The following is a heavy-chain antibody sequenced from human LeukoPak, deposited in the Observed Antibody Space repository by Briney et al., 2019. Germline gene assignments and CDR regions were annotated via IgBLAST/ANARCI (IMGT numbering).Heavy chain of an antibody. D-gene: IGHD2-2*02. CDR3: ARDSSIPY. Sequence: PGGSLRLSCAASGFTFSAYLMSWVSQAPGKGLEWVANIKQDGSEKYYVDSVKGRFTISRDNAKNSLYLQMNSLRAEDTAMYYCARDSSIPYWGQGTLVTVSS. CDR2: IKQDGSEK. J-gene: IGHJ4*02. CDR1: GFTFSAYL. V-gene: IGHV3-7*03.